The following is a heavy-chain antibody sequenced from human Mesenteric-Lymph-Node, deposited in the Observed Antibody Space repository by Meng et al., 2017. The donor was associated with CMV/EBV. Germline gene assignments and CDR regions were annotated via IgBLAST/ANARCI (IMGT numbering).Heavy chain of an antibody. D-gene: IGHD3-10*01. CDR2: LSAYNGNT. Sequence: CPASRYTFTSYGISCVRQAPGQGLEWMGWLSAYNGNTNSAQKLQGRVTMTTDTSTSTAYMELRSLRSDDTAVYYCARDEAMVRGVGDYWGQGTLVTVSS. V-gene: IGHV1-18*01. J-gene: IGHJ4*02. CDR3: ARDEAMVRGVGDY. CDR1: RYTFTSYG.